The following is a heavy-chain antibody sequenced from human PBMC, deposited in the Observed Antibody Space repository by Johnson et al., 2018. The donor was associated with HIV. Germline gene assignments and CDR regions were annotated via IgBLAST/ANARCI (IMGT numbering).Heavy chain of an antibody. CDR3: ARAEAFDI. CDR2: MNSDGSII. V-gene: IGHV3-20*04. D-gene: IGHD1-14*01. Sequence: VQLVESGGGVVRPGGSLRLSCAASGFTFDDYGMSWVRQAPGKGLVWVSRMNSDGSIISYAVSVKGRLTISRDNAKNTLYLQMNSLRAEDTAVYYCARAEAFDIWGQGTMVTVSS. J-gene: IGHJ3*02. CDR1: GFTFDDYG.